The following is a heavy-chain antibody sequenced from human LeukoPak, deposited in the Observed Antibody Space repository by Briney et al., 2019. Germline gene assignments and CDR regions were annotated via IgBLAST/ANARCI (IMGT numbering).Heavy chain of an antibody. J-gene: IGHJ5*02. V-gene: IGHV1-2*02. CDR1: GYTFTGYY. CDR2: INPNSGGT. CDR3: ARAGIVVVHYEDWEWFDP. D-gene: IGHD2-2*01. Sequence: ASVKVSCKASGYTFTGYYMHWVRQAPGQGLEWMGWINPNSGGTNYAQKFQGRVTMTKDTSISTAYMELSRLRSDDTAVYYCARAGIVVVHYEDWEWFDPWGQGTLVTVSS.